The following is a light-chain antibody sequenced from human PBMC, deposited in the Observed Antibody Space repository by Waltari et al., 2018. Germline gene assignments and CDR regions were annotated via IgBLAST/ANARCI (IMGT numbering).Light chain of an antibody. Sequence: QSVLTQPPSVSAAPGQKVTVSCSGTTSNIGNYYVSWYQHLPGTAPKLLIFDNSQRPSGIPERFSGSKSGTSATLGITGLQTGDEADYYCGTWDSSLDSYVIGSGSKVTVL. CDR1: TSNIGNYY. CDR2: DNS. CDR3: GTWDSSLDSYV. V-gene: IGLV1-51*01. J-gene: IGLJ1*01.